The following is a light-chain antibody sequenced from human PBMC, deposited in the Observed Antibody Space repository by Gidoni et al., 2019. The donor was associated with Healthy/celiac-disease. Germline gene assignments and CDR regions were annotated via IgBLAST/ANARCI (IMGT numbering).Light chain of an antibody. CDR2: GAS. CDR3: QQYNT. CDR1: QSVSSSY. V-gene: IGKV3-20*01. Sequence: EIVLTQSPGTLSLSPGERATLSCRASQSVSSSYLAWYQQKPSQAPRLLIYGASSRATGIPDRFSGSGSGTDFTLTISRLEPEDFAVYYCQQYNTFGQGTKLEIK. J-gene: IGKJ2*01.